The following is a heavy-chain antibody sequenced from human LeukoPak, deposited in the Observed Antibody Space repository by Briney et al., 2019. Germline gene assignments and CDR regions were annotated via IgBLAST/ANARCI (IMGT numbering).Heavy chain of an antibody. CDR2: LSYSGST. D-gene: IGHD3-10*01. CDR3: ARVESYGTGGSEYWFDP. J-gene: IGHJ5*02. CDR1: GRPLSSYY. Sequence: SDTLSLTCTVSGRPLSSYYWSCIRHPPGKALECIVHLSYSGSTNSSPSLKSRVHIYVHTPKNQFSLKLSSVTAAATAVYYCARVESYGTGGSEYWFDPWGQGTLVTVSS. V-gene: IGHV4-59*07.